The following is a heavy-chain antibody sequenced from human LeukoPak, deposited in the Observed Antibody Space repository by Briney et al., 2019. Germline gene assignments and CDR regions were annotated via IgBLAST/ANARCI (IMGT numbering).Heavy chain of an antibody. D-gene: IGHD3-9*01. CDR2: IRYDGSNK. J-gene: IGHJ3*02. Sequence: GGSLRLSCAASGFTFSSYGMHWVRQAPGKGLEWVAFIRYDGSNKYYADSVKGRFTISRDNSKNTLYLQMNSLRAEDTAVYYCAKGLYYDILTGHLSPTPGDAFDIWGQGTMVTVSS. CDR3: AKGLYYDILTGHLSPTPGDAFDI. CDR1: GFTFSSYG. V-gene: IGHV3-30*02.